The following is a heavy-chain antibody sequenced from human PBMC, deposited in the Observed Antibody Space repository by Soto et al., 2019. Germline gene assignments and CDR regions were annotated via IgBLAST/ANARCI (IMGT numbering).Heavy chain of an antibody. Sequence: SETLSLTCTVSGGSISSSSYYWGWIRQPPGKGLEWIGSIYYSGSTYYNPSLKSRVTISVDTSKNQFSLKLSSVTAADTAIYYCARDRLRGYDSSGFYSWGQGTMVTVSS. D-gene: IGHD3-22*01. CDR3: ARDRLRGYDSSGFYS. CDR1: GGSISSSSYY. V-gene: IGHV4-39*02. J-gene: IGHJ4*02. CDR2: IYYSGST.